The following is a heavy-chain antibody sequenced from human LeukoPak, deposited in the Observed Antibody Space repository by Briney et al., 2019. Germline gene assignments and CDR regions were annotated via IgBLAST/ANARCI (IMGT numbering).Heavy chain of an antibody. J-gene: IGHJ4*02. Sequence: ASVKVSCKASGYIFTDFYMHWVRQAPGHGLECMRWLNPNNGGTNYAKKFQGRVTMTRDTSITTAYMELTSLKSDDTASYYCARDPRDGYNCPFDYWGQGTLVTVSS. D-gene: IGHD5-24*01. CDR1: GYIFTDFY. CDR3: ARDPRDGYNCPFDY. V-gene: IGHV1-2*02. CDR2: LNPNNGGT.